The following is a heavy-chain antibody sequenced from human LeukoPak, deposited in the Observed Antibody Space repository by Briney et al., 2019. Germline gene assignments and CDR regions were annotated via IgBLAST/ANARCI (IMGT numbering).Heavy chain of an antibody. CDR3: ARDWVYGGNRAFDI. D-gene: IGHD4-23*01. V-gene: IGHV3-21*01. J-gene: IGHJ3*02. Sequence: WGSVRVSCAASGFTFSSYSMSWVRQAPGQGLEWVSCISSSSIYIYYADSVKGRFTISRDNAKNSLYLQMNSLRAEDTAVYYCARDWVYGGNRAFDIWGQGTMVTVSS. CDR2: ISSSSIYI. CDR1: GFTFSSYS.